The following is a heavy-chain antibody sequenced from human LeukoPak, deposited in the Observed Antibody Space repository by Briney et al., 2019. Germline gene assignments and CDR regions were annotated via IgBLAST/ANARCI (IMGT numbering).Heavy chain of an antibody. Sequence: SETLSLTCTVSGGSISSYCWNWIRQPPGKGLDGIGYIYYSGSTNYNPSLKSRVTISVDTSKNQFSLKLSSVTAADTAVYYCARFGSDTYGYKYYFDTWGQGALVTVSS. D-gene: IGHD3-16*01. CDR1: GGSISSYC. CDR3: ARFGSDTYGYKYYFDT. J-gene: IGHJ4*02. CDR2: IYYSGST. V-gene: IGHV4-59*08.